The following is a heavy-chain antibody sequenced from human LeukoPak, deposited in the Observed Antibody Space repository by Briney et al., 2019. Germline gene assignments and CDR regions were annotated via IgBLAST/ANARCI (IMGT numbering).Heavy chain of an antibody. CDR2: INPSSGGT. CDR1: GYTFTAYY. V-gene: IGHV1-2*02. D-gene: IGHD5-12*01. Sequence: GASVKVSCKTSGYTFTAYYIRWVRQAPGQELEWMGWINPSSGGTKYAQNFQGRVTMTRDTSISTAYMELSSLRSDDTAVYFCARDADNGYEFHDYFDPWGQGTLVTVSS. CDR3: ARDADNGYEFHDYFDP. J-gene: IGHJ5*02.